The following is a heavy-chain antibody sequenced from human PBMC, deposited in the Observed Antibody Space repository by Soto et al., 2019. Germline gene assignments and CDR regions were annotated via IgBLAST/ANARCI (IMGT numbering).Heavy chain of an antibody. Sequence: EVQLVESGGGLVKPGGSLRLSCAASGFTFSSYSMNWVRQAPGKGLEWVSSISSSSSYIYYADSVKGRFTISRDNAKNSPYLQMNSLRAEDTAVYYCARARDLLFSSGYMAQEFDYWGQGTLVTVSS. CDR1: GFTFSSYS. V-gene: IGHV3-21*01. J-gene: IGHJ4*02. D-gene: IGHD3-22*01. CDR3: ARARDLLFSSGYMAQEFDY. CDR2: ISSSSSYI.